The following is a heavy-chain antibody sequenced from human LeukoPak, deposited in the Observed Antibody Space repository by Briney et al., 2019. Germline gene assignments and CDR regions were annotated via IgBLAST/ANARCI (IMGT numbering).Heavy chain of an antibody. CDR1: GGSISSSNC. J-gene: IGHJ4*02. Sequence: TTSQTRSPTCAVSGGSISSSNCGSWVRQPPGKGLEWIGEIYHSGSTDYNPSLKSRVTISVDKSKNQFSLKLSSVTAADTAVYYCARDRGYCSGGSCYHFDYWGQGTLVTVSS. D-gene: IGHD2-15*01. V-gene: IGHV4-4*02. CDR3: ARDRGYCSGGSCYHFDY. CDR2: IYHSGST.